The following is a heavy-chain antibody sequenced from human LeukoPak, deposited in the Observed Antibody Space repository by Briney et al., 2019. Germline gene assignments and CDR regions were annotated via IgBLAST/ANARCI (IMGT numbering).Heavy chain of an antibody. J-gene: IGHJ4*02. CDR2: FYRGDST. V-gene: IGHV3-53*01. CDR3: ARWGTRNFDY. Sequence: GGSLRLSCAASGFTVSSSYMYWVRQAPGKGLEWVSFFYRGDSTYYAESVRGRFTISRDNSKNTLYLLMNSLIPEDTAVYYCARWGTRNFDYWGQGTLVTVSS. CDR1: GFTVSSSY. D-gene: IGHD1-14*01.